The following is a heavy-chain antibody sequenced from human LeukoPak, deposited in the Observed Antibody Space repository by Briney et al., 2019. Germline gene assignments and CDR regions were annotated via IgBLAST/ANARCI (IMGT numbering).Heavy chain of an antibody. CDR2: IYTSGST. Sequence: PSETLSLTCAVSGGSISSYYWSWIRQPAGKGLEWIGRIYTSGSTNYNPSLKSRVTMSVDTSKNQFSLKLSSVTAADTAVYYCARAIEGIAVAGRWFDPWGQGTLVTVSS. CDR3: ARAIEGIAVAGRWFDP. V-gene: IGHV4-4*07. J-gene: IGHJ5*02. CDR1: GGSISSYY. D-gene: IGHD6-19*01.